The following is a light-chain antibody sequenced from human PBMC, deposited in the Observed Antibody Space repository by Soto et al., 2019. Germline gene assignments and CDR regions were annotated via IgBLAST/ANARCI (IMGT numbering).Light chain of an antibody. V-gene: IGKV3-20*01. CDR1: QSVSSSY. CDR2: GAS. J-gene: IGKJ2*01. CDR3: QQYGSSPPAT. Sequence: EIVLTQSPGTLSLSPGERATLSCRASQSVSSSYLAWYQQKPGQAPRLHIYGASSRATGIPDRFSGSGSGTDFTLTISRLEPEDFAVYYCQQYGSSPPATFGQGTKLEIK.